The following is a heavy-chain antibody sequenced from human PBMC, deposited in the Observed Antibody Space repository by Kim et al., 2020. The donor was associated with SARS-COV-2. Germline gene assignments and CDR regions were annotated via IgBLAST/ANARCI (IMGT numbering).Heavy chain of an antibody. CDR3: AREPRGYSYGASAYYYYGMDV. CDR2: ISYDGSNK. D-gene: IGHD5-18*01. V-gene: IGHV3-30*04. J-gene: IGHJ6*02. Sequence: GGSLRLSCAASGFTFSSYAMHWVRQAPGKGLEWVAVISYDGSNKYYADSVKGRFTISRDNSKNTLYLQMNSLRAEDTAVYYCAREPRGYSYGASAYYYYGMDVWGQGTTVTVSS. CDR1: GFTFSSYA.